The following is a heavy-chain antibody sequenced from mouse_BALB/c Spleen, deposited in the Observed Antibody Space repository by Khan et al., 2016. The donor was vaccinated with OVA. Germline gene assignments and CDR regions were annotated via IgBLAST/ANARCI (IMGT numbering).Heavy chain of an antibody. Sequence: QVQLKQSGPGLVAPSHSLSITCTVSGFSLTSYGVNWVRQPPGKGLEWLGVIWGDGSTNYHSALTSRLSISKDNSKSQVFLKLNSLQTDDTVTYYCATYYGNYPLGMDYWGQGTSVTVSS. D-gene: IGHD2-10*01. CDR3: ATYYGNYPLGMDY. J-gene: IGHJ4*01. V-gene: IGHV2-3*01. CDR2: IWGDGST. CDR1: GFSLTSYG.